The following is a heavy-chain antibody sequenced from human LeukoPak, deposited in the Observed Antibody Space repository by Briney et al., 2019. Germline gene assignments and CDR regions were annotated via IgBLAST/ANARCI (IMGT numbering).Heavy chain of an antibody. CDR1: GGTFSSYA. CDR2: IIPILGIA. Sequence: ASVKVSCKASGGTFSSYAISWVRQAPGQGLEWMGRIIPILGIANYAQKFQGRVTITADKSTSTAYMELSSLRSEDTAVYYCARGLSTKYYYYCGMDVWGQGTTVTVSS. J-gene: IGHJ6*02. D-gene: IGHD2-8*01. V-gene: IGHV1-69*04. CDR3: ARGLSTKYYYYCGMDV.